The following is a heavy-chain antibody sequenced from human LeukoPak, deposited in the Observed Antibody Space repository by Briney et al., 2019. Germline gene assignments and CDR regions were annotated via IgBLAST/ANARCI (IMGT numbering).Heavy chain of an antibody. J-gene: IGHJ5*02. CDR3: ARALTTVTGLDP. CDR2: IIPIFGTA. Sequence: ASVKVSCKASGYTFTGYYMHWVRQAPGQGLEWMGGIIPIFGTANYAQKFQGRVTITADESTGTAYMELSSLRSEDTAVYYCARALTTVTGLDPWGQGTLVTVSS. D-gene: IGHD4-17*01. V-gene: IGHV1-69*13. CDR1: GYTFTGYY.